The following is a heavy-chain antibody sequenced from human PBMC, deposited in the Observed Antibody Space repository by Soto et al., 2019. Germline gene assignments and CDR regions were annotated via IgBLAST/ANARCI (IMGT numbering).Heavy chain of an antibody. Sequence: ASVKVSCKASGYTFTSYGISWVRQAPGQGLEWMGWISAYNGNTNYAQKLQGRVTMTTDTSTSTAYMELRSLRSDDTAVYYCARGANYYDRSGPREFDYWGQGTLVTVSS. CDR3: ARGANYYDRSGPREFDY. D-gene: IGHD3-22*01. CDR1: GYTFTSYG. J-gene: IGHJ4*02. V-gene: IGHV1-18*04. CDR2: ISAYNGNT.